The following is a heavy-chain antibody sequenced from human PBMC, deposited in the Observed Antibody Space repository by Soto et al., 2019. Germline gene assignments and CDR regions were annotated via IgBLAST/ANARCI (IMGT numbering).Heavy chain of an antibody. D-gene: IGHD4-17*01. CDR1: GGSISSGVYY. J-gene: IGHJ3*02. Sequence: SETLSLTCTVSGGSISSGVYYWSWIRQHPGKGLEWIGYIYYSGSTYYNPSLKSRVTISVDTSKNQFSLKLSSVTAADTAVYYCAREPTDYGGNSWFVAFDIWGQGTMVTVS. V-gene: IGHV4-31*03. CDR3: AREPTDYGGNSWFVAFDI. CDR2: IYYSGST.